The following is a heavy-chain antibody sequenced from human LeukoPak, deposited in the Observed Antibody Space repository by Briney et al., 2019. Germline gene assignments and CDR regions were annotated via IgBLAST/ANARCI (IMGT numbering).Heavy chain of an antibody. CDR1: GGSISSYY. D-gene: IGHD7-27*01. Sequence: SETLSLTCTVSGGSISSYYWSWIRQPPGNGLEWIGYIYYSGSTNYNPSLKSRVTISVDTSKNQFSLKLSSVTAADTAVYYCARAVANWAYYFDYWGQGTLVTVSS. CDR3: ARAVANWAYYFDY. J-gene: IGHJ4*02. V-gene: IGHV4-59*01. CDR2: IYYSGST.